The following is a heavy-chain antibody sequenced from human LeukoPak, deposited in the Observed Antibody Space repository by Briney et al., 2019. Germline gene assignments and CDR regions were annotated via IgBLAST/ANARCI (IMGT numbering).Heavy chain of an antibody. CDR1: GFTFSSYA. J-gene: IGHJ4*02. CDR2: ISGSGGST. Sequence: PGGSLRLSCAASGFTFSSYAMSWVRQAPGKGLEWVSAISGSGGSTYYADSVKGRFTISRDNSKDTLYLQMNSLRAEDTAVYYCANPLIAVTTPHSYWGQGTLVTVSS. V-gene: IGHV3-23*01. D-gene: IGHD4-17*01. CDR3: ANPLIAVTTPHSY.